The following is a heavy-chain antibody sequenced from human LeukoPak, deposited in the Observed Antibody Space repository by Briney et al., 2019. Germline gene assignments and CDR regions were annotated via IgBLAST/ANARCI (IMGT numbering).Heavy chain of an antibody. CDR1: WLTVGRKY. Sequence: GPSLTLSCAPSWLTVGRKYMNWARQAPGKGLEWVSIFYSGGTTYHHAPVRGGFPVPRDDSKNTLYLQMNRLRGDDTAIYYCATVGDHYHWYLHLWGRGTLVTVSA. J-gene: IGHJ2*01. V-gene: IGHV3-53*01. D-gene: IGHD3-10*01. CDR2: FYSGGTT. CDR3: ATVGDHYHWYLHL.